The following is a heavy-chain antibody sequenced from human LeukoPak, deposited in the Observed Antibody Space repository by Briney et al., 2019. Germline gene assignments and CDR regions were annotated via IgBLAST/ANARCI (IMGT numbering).Heavy chain of an antibody. V-gene: IGHV3-33*01. Sequence: GGSLRLSCAASGFTFSSYGMHWVRQAPGKGLEWVSVIWYDGSNKYCADSVKGRFTISRDNSKNTLYLQMNSLRAEDTAVYYCARRGYYYDSSGYYHDAFDIWGQGTMVTVSS. CDR1: GFTFSSYG. J-gene: IGHJ3*02. CDR3: ARRGYYYDSSGYYHDAFDI. CDR2: IWYDGSNK. D-gene: IGHD3-22*01.